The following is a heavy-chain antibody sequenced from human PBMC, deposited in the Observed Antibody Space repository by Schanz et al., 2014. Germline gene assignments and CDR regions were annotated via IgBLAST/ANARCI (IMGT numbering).Heavy chain of an antibody. V-gene: IGHV1-69*09. J-gene: IGHJ3*02. CDR1: GYSFTKYG. CDR3: ARGLGDERWLDLNEAFDI. Sequence: QVQLVQSGAEVKQPGASVKVSCETSGYSFTKYGINWVRQAPGQGLEWMGRIIPILGITNVAQTFQDRVTITADKSTSTAYMELSSLRSEDTAVYYCARGLGDERWLDLNEAFDIWGQGTIVTVSS. D-gene: IGHD6-19*01. CDR2: IIPILGIT.